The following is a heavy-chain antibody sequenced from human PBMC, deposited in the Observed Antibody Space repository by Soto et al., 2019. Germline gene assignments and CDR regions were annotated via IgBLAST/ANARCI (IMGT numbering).Heavy chain of an antibody. CDR2: IKGDGSAK. Sequence: EVQLVESGGGLVQPGGSLRVSCVASEFIFSSYWMSWVHQAPGKGLEWVANIKGDGSAKFYVDSVKGRFTISRDNAKNSLYLQMNSLRAEDTAVYYGATSRDCPGECWGQGTLVSVSS. J-gene: IGHJ4*02. D-gene: IGHD2-21*02. CDR3: ATSRDCPGEC. V-gene: IGHV3-7*02. CDR1: EFIFSSYW.